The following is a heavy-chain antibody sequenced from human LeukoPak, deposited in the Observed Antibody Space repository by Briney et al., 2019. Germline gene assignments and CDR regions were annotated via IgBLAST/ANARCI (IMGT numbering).Heavy chain of an antibody. CDR2: IIPIFGTA. V-gene: IGHV1-69*13. J-gene: IGHJ6*02. CDR1: GGTFSSYA. D-gene: IGHD3-22*01. CDR3: ARELRPYYYDSSGYLAYYYYGMDV. Sequence: SVKVSCKASGGTFSSYAISWVRQAPGQGLEWMGGIIPIFGTANYAQKFQGRVTITADETTSTAYMELSSLRSEDTAVYYCARELRPYYYDSSGYLAYYYYGMDVWGQGTTVTVSS.